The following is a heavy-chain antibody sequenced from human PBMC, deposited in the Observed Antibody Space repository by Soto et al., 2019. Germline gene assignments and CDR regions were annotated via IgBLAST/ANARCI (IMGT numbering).Heavy chain of an antibody. CDR3: ARGRYGDY. Sequence: QVHLVQSGAEVKKPGASVKVSCKGSGYGFTTYGTTWVRQAPGQGLEWMAWISAHNGNTNYAQQLQGRVTVTRDTSTSTAYMELRSLRSDDTAVYYCARGRYGDYWGQGALVTVSS. V-gene: IGHV1-18*01. CDR1: GYGFTTYG. D-gene: IGHD1-1*01. J-gene: IGHJ4*02. CDR2: ISAHNGNT.